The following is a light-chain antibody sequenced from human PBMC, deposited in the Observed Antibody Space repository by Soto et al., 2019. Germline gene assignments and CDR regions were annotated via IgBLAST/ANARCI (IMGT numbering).Light chain of an antibody. CDR1: SSDVGGYNY. Sequence: QSVLTQPRSVSGSPGQSVTISCTGTSSDVGGYNYVSWYQQHPGKAPKVIIYDVSKRPSGVPDRFSGSKSDNTASLTISGLQAEDEADYYCCSYAGSNSLVFGGGTKLTVL. CDR2: DVS. CDR3: CSYAGSNSLV. V-gene: IGLV2-11*01. J-gene: IGLJ2*01.